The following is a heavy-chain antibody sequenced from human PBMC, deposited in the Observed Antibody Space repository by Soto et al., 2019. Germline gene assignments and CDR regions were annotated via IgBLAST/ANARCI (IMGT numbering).Heavy chain of an antibody. CDR3: ARGPNIMATSNDTFDV. Sequence: PSETLSLTCGVSGHSISSGYYWGWIRQPPGRGLEWIGNIYHSGNTYYNPSLKSRVTISLDTSKSQFSLRLNSVTAADTAVYYCARGPNIMATSNDTFDVWGQGTMVTVSS. J-gene: IGHJ3*01. D-gene: IGHD5-12*01. V-gene: IGHV4-38-2*01. CDR1: GHSISSGYY. CDR2: IYHSGNT.